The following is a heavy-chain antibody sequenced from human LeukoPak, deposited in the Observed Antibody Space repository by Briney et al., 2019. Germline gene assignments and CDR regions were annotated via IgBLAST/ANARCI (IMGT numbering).Heavy chain of an antibody. CDR2: INTDGSST. V-gene: IGHV3-74*01. CDR1: GFTFSTFW. CDR3: ARSEYSFDY. J-gene: IGHJ4*02. Sequence: GGSLRLSCAASGFTFSTFWMHWVRQAPGKGLVWVSRINTDGSSTSYADSVKDRFTMSRDNAKNTLYLQMNSLRAEDSAVYYCARSEYSFDYWGQGTLVTVSS.